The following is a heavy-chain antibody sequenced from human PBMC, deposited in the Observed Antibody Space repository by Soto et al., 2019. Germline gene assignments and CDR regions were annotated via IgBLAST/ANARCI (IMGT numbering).Heavy chain of an antibody. CDR1: GHTFSNFW. CDR2: IYPGDHET. D-gene: IGHD6-13*01. V-gene: IGHV5-51*01. Sequence: GASLKISCQCSGHTFSNFWIGWVRQLHGQGLEWMGIIYPGDHETRYSPSFLGKVTISAETSINTAYLQWSSPEASDSAFYFCARSPRSSPYFDFWGQGALVTVSS. CDR3: ARSPRSSPYFDF. J-gene: IGHJ4*02.